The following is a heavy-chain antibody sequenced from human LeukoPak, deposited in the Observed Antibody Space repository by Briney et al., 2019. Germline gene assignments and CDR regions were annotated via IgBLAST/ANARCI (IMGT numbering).Heavy chain of an antibody. CDR1: GYTFSDYY. CDR2: IDPKSGDT. V-gene: IGHV1-2*02. D-gene: IGHD6-13*01. J-gene: IGHJ5*02. CDR3: ARVSELETDAIWFDP. Sequence: ASVTVSCKASGYTFSDYYIHWVRQAPGQGPAWMGWIDPKSGDTNYAHRFRGRVTLTRDTSITTAHMGLSRLTSDDTAVYYWARVSELETDAIWFDPWGQGTLVTVSS.